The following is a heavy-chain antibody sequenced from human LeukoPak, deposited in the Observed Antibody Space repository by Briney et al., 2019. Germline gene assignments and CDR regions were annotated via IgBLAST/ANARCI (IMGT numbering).Heavy chain of an antibody. CDR3: ARDGRGSHDY. CDR1: GFTFSRYA. V-gene: IGHV3-23*01. J-gene: IGHJ4*02. CDR2: LSGSGDNT. Sequence: GGSLRLSCAASGFTFSRYAMSWVRKAPGKGLEWVSGLSGSGDNTYYADSVKGRFTISRDNSKNTLYLEMNSLRAEDTAVYYCARDGRGSHDYWGQGTLVTVSS. D-gene: IGHD3-10*01.